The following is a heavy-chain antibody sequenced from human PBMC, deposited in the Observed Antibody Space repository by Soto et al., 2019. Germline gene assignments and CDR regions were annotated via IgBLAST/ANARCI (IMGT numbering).Heavy chain of an antibody. CDR3: TTRFHTHYSGDYRYKDV. CDR1: GFTFTNAW. Sequence: EVQLVESGGALVKPGGSLRLSCAASGFTFTNAWINWVRQAPGKGLEWVGRIQSKTDGEATQYAAPVRGRITISRDDSKNTMYLQMNSLKPEDTAVYWCTTRFHTHYSGDYRYKDVWGKGTTVIVSS. V-gene: IGHV3-15*02. J-gene: IGHJ6*03. CDR2: IQSKTDGEAT. D-gene: IGHD2-15*01.